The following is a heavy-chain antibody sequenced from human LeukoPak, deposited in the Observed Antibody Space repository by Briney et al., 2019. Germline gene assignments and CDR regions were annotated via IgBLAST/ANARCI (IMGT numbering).Heavy chain of an antibody. Sequence: GGSLRLSCAASGFTFSSYAMSWVRQAPGKGLEWVSIISDSGGSTYYAASLKGRFTISRDNSKNTLYLQMNSLRVEDTAVYYCAPSAFDYWGQGTLVTVSS. CDR1: GFTFSSYA. J-gene: IGHJ4*02. CDR2: ISDSGGST. V-gene: IGHV3-23*01. CDR3: APSAFDY.